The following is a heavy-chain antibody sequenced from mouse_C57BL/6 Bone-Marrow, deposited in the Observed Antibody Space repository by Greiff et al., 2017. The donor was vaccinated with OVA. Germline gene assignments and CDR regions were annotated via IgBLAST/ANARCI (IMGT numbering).Heavy chain of an antibody. CDR1: GYTFTSYW. D-gene: IGHD2-4*01. CDR2: IDPSDSYT. V-gene: IGHV1-59*01. J-gene: IGHJ4*01. Sequence: VQLQQPGAELVRPGTSVKLSCKASGYTFTSYWMHWVKQRPGQGLEWIGVIDPSDSYTNYNQKFKGKATLTVDTSSSTAYMQRSSLTSEDSAVYYCASEESYYDYDVVYYAMDYWGQGTSVTVSS. CDR3: ASEESYYDYDVVYYAMDY.